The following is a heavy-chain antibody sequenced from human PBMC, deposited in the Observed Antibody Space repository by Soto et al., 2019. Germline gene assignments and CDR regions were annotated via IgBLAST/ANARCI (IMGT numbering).Heavy chain of an antibody. CDR2: IYYSGSP. D-gene: IGHD1-1*01. Sequence: PSETLSLTCTVSGGSISSGDYYWSWIRQPPGKDLEWIGYIYYSGSPYYNPSLKSRVTISVDTSKNQFSLKLKSVTAADTAVYYCVRGGVGSNWYFDHWGQGTLVTVSS. J-gene: IGHJ4*02. V-gene: IGHV4-30-4*01. CDR3: VRGGVGSNWYFDH. CDR1: GGSISSGDYY.